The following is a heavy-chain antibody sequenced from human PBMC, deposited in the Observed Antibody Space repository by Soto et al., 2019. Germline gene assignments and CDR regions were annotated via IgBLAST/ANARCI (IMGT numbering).Heavy chain of an antibody. Sequence: LSCAASGFTFSDYAMTWVRQAPGKGLEWVSALTPGGETTYHIDSVKGRFTISRDNAKNTLYLQMNRLTDADTAVYYCAKDSPVSGNYQDLDSWAQGTLVTVSS. CDR1: GFTFSDYA. CDR2: LTPGGETT. CDR3: AKDSPVSGNYQDLDS. J-gene: IGHJ5*01. D-gene: IGHD1-26*01. V-gene: IGHV3-23*01.